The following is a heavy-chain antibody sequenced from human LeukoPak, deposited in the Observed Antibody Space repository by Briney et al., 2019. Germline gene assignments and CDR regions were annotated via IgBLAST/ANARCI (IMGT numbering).Heavy chain of an antibody. D-gene: IGHD5-18*01. CDR1: GFPFSPYW. V-gene: IGHV3-66*01. CDR2: MYSVGST. J-gene: IGHJ4*02. CDR3: ARRDNSNDSLD. Sequence: PGGSLRLSCAASGFPFSPYWMHWVRQAPGKGLEWVSVMYSVGSTYYADSVKGRFTISRDNSKNTLYLQMDSLRAEDTAVYYCARRDNSNDSLDWGQGTLVTVSS.